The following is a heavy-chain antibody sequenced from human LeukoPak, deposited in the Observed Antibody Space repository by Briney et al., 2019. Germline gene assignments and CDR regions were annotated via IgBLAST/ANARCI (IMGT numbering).Heavy chain of an antibody. J-gene: IGHJ3*02. D-gene: IGHD5-18*01. CDR3: ARGYSYGYSTYAFDI. CDR2: MNPNSGNT. Sequence: ASVKVSCKVSGYTLTELSMHWVRQAPGKGLEWMGWMNPNSGNTGYAQKFQGRVTITRNTSISTAYMELSSLRSEDTAVYYCARGYSYGYSTYAFDIWGQGTMVTVSS. CDR1: GYTLTELS. V-gene: IGHV1-8*03.